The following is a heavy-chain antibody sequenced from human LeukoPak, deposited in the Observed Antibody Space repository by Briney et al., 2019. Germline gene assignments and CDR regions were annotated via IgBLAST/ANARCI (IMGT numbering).Heavy chain of an antibody. Sequence: SETLSLTCAVSGGSISSGGYSWSWIREPPGKGLEWIGYIYHNGNTYYSPSLKSRVTISVDRSKNQLSLKLSSVTAADTAMYYCASGGYSYGFDYWGQGTLVTVSS. V-gene: IGHV4-30-2*01. J-gene: IGHJ4*02. D-gene: IGHD5-18*01. CDR2: IYHNGNT. CDR3: ASGGYSYGFDY. CDR1: GGSISSGGYS.